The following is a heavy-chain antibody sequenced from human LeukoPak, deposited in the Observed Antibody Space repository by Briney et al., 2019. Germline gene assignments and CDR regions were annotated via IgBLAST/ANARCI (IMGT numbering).Heavy chain of an antibody. CDR2: IDNGGSTT. CDR1: GFTFSTYW. D-gene: IGHD4-23*01. Sequence: GGSLRLSCAASGFTFSTYWMHWVRQAPGKGLVWVSRIDNGGSTTLYADSVRGRFIISRDNAKNSLYLQMNGLRAEDTAVYYCARAAGYGGNRLDYWGQGTLVTVSS. CDR3: ARAAGYGGNRLDY. J-gene: IGHJ4*02. V-gene: IGHV3-74*01.